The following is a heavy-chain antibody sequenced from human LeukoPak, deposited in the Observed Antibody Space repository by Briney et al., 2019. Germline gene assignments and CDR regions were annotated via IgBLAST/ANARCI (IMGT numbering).Heavy chain of an antibody. Sequence: GGSLRLSCAASGFTFSSYGMHWVRQAPGKGLGWVAVIWYDGSNKYYADSVKGRFTISRDNSKNTLYLQMNSLRAEDTAVYYCARLGPASSGWPESFDYWGQGTLVTVSS. CDR1: GFTFSSYG. CDR3: ARLGPASSGWPESFDY. J-gene: IGHJ4*02. V-gene: IGHV3-33*01. CDR2: IWYDGSNK. D-gene: IGHD6-19*01.